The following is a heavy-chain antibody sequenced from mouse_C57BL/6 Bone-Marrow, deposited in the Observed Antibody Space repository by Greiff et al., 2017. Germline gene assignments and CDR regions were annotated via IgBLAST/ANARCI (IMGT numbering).Heavy chain of an antibody. J-gene: IGHJ4*01. V-gene: IGHV1-55*01. CDR2: IYPGSGST. CDR1: GYTFTSYW. Sequence: VQLQQPGAELVKPGASVKMSCKASGYTFTSYWITWVKQRPGQGLEWIGDIYPGSGSTNYNEKFKSKATLTVDTSSSTAYMQLSSLTSEDSAVYYCARGYYGSSSMDYWGQGTSVTVSS. D-gene: IGHD1-1*01. CDR3: ARGYYGSSSMDY.